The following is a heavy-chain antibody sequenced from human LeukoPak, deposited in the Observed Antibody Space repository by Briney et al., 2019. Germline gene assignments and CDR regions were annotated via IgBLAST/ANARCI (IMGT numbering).Heavy chain of an antibody. Sequence: GRSLRLSCAASGFTFDDYAMHWVRQAPGKGLEWVSGISWNSGSIGYADSVKGRFTISRDNAKNSLYLQMNSLRAEDTALYYCAKAGSTSSQPNYFDYWGQGTLVTVSS. CDR3: AKAGSTSSQPNYFDY. V-gene: IGHV3-9*01. J-gene: IGHJ4*02. D-gene: IGHD2-2*01. CDR2: ISWNSGSI. CDR1: GFTFDDYA.